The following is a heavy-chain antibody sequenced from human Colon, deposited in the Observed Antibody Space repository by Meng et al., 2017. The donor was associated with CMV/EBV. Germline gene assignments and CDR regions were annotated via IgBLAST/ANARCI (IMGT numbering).Heavy chain of an antibody. CDR1: GFSLSSSGLA. CDR2: IYWDDDK. CDR3: AHRRGFSYADFDF. Sequence: FSGFSLSSSGLAVGWIRQPPGKALECLALIYWDDDKRYSPSLKNRLTVTKDTSKNQVVLTMTNMDPADTATYYCAHRRGFSYADFDFWGRGTLVTVSS. J-gene: IGHJ4*02. D-gene: IGHD5-12*01. V-gene: IGHV2-5*02.